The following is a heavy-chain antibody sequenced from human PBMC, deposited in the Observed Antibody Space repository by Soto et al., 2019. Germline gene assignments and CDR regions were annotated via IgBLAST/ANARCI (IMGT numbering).Heavy chain of an antibody. D-gene: IGHD4-17*01. V-gene: IGHV4-30-4*01. J-gene: IGHJ5*02. CDR3: ACGVRATVNEKQIDH. CDR1: GGSISSGDYY. CDR2: IYYSGST. Sequence: QVQLQESGPGLVKPSQTLSLTCTVSGGSISSGDYYWSWIRQPPGKGLEWIGYIYYSGSTYYNPSLKSRVTISVDTSTNQSARMLSSVTAAATAVYYCACGVRATVNEKQIDHWGQGTLVTVSS.